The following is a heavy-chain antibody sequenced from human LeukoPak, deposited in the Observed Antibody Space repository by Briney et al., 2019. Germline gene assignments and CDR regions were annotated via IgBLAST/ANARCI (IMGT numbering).Heavy chain of an antibody. CDR1: GFTFSSYE. CDR2: INSDGSST. D-gene: IGHD2-15*01. CDR3: ASFYCSGGSCYQYFSYYYMDV. Sequence: PGGSLRLSCAASGFTFSSYEMNWVRQAPGKGLVWVSRINSDGSSTSYADSVKGRFTISRDNAKNTLYLQMNSLRAEDTAVYYCASFYCSGGSCYQYFSYYYMDVWGKGTTVTISS. V-gene: IGHV3-74*01. J-gene: IGHJ6*03.